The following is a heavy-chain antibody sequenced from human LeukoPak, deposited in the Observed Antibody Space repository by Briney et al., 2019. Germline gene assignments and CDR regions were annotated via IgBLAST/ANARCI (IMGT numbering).Heavy chain of an antibody. V-gene: IGHV3-21*01. Sequence: GGSLRLPCAASGFTFSSYSMNWVRQAPGKGLEWVSSISSSSSYIYYADSVKGRFTISRDNAKNSLYLQMNSLRAEDTAVYYCARDLGIAVAGLDYWGQGTLVTVSS. CDR1: GFTFSSYS. CDR3: ARDLGIAVAGLDY. CDR2: ISSSSSYI. J-gene: IGHJ4*02. D-gene: IGHD6-19*01.